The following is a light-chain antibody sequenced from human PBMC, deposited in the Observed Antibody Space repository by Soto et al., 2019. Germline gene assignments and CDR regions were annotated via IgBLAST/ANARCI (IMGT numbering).Light chain of an antibody. CDR3: QQYNSMLS. CDR1: HDVSRN. J-gene: IGKJ4*01. CDR2: DAS. V-gene: IGKV1-33*01. Sequence: DIQMTQSPSSLSASEGDRVTITCQSSHDVSRNLNGFQQKPGEAPQHLIYDASNLERGVPSRFSGSGSGTDFTLTISSLQPEDGATYYCQQYNSMLSFGGGTEVEIK.